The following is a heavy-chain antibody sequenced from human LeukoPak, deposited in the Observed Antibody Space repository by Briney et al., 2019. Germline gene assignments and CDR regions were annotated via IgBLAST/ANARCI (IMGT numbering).Heavy chain of an antibody. V-gene: IGHV4-34*01. CDR3: ARVAAAGNYYFDY. Sequence: KPSETLSLTCAVYGGSFSGYYWSWIRLPPGKGLEWIGEINHSGSTNYNPSLKSRVTISVDTSKNQFSLKLSSVTAADTAVYFCARVAAAGNYYFDYWGQGTLVTVSS. D-gene: IGHD6-13*01. CDR1: GGSFSGYY. J-gene: IGHJ4*02. CDR2: INHSGST.